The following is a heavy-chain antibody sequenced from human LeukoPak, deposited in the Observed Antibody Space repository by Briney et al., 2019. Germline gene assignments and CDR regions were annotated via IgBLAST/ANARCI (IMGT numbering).Heavy chain of an antibody. Sequence: SETLSLTCTVSGGSISSSSYYWGWIRQPPGKGLEWIGSIYYSGSTYYNPSLKSRVTISVDTSKNQFSLKLSSVTAADTAVYYCTRENPGGNYYDSSGYRPVDYWGQGTLVTVSS. CDR1: GGSISSSSYY. D-gene: IGHD3-22*01. CDR3: TRENPGGNYYDSSGYRPVDY. J-gene: IGHJ4*02. V-gene: IGHV4-39*07. CDR2: IYYSGST.